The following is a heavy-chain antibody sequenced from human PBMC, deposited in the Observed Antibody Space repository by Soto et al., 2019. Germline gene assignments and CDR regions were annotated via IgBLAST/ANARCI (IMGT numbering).Heavy chain of an antibody. CDR2: IFYSGSGS. Sequence: PGGSLRLSCSASGFIFSTFGMFWVRQAPGQGLEYVSAIFYSGSGSYYADPVRGRFTVSRDNSKNMFYLQMSSLRVEDTALYFCVRGPSRGSSLFGPLDYWGQGTQVTVSS. V-gene: IGHV3-64D*06. D-gene: IGHD3-3*01. J-gene: IGHJ4*02. CDR3: VRGPSRGSSLFGPLDY. CDR1: GFIFSTFG.